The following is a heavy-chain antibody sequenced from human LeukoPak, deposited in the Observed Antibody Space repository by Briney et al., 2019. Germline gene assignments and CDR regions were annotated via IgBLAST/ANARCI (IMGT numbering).Heavy chain of an antibody. CDR1: GFTFDDCG. CDR3: ARGLPGYSNTWNDH. D-gene: IGHD6-13*01. CDR2: TNSDGSLP. Sequence: GGSLRLSCAASGFTFDDCGMHWVRQAPGKGLVWVSRTNSDGSLPSYADSVKGRFTISRDNAKNTLHLQMNSLGVEDTAIYYCARGLPGYSNTWNDHWGQGTLVTVSS. V-gene: IGHV3-74*01. J-gene: IGHJ5*02.